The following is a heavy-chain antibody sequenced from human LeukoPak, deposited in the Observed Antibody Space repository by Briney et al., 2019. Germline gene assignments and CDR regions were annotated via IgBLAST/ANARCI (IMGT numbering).Heavy chain of an antibody. D-gene: IGHD6-19*01. CDR1: GFIFSSYG. V-gene: IGHV3-33*01. CDR2: IWYDGSIK. CDR3: ASAAGRFDN. J-gene: IGHJ4*02. Sequence: PGGSLRLSCAASGFIFSSYGMHWVRQAPGKGLEWVAVIWYDGSIKYYADSVKGRFTISRDNSKNTLYLQMNSLRAEDTALYYCASAAGRFDNWGQGTLVTVSS.